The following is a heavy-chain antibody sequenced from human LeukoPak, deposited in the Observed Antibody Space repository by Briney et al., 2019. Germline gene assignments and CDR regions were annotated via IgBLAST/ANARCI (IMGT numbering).Heavy chain of an antibody. D-gene: IGHD5-24*01. J-gene: IGHJ6*02. CDR2: ISSSSSTI. CDR1: GFTFSSYS. V-gene: IGHV3-48*01. CDR3: ARDLDGYNYYYGMDV. Sequence: GGSLRLSCAASGFTFSSYSMNWVRQAPGKGLEWVSYISSSSSTIYYADSVKGRFTISRDNAKNSLYLQMNSLRAEDTAVYYCARDLDGYNYYYGMDVWGQGTTVTVSS.